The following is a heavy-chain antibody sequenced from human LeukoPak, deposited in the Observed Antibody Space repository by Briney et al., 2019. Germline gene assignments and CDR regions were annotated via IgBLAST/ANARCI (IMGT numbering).Heavy chain of an antibody. J-gene: IGHJ6*02. CDR2: ISNDGSNR. Sequence: GGSLRLSCEVSGFIFSNYGLHWVRQAPGKGLEWVAVISNDGSNRYYTESVKGRFTISRDNSKNTLYLQMSSLRAEDTAVYYCAKDLSRAHYYGMDVWGQGTTVTVSS. CDR3: AKDLSRAHYYGMDV. V-gene: IGHV3-30*18. CDR1: GFIFSNYG.